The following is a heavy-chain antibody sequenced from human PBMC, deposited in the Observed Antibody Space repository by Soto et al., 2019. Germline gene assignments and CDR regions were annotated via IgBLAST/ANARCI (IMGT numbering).Heavy chain of an antibody. Sequence: SVKVSCKASGGTFSSYTISWARQAPGQGLEWMGRIIPILGIANYAQKFQGRVTITADKSTSTAYMELSSLRSEDTAVYYCAREEQLVQYNWFDPWGQGTLVTVSS. CDR1: GGTFSSYT. J-gene: IGHJ5*02. V-gene: IGHV1-69*04. D-gene: IGHD6-6*01. CDR2: IIPILGIA. CDR3: AREEQLVQYNWFDP.